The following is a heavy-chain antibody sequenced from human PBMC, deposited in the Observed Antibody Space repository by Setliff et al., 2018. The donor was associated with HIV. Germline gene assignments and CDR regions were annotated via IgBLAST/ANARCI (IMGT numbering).Heavy chain of an antibody. V-gene: IGHV1-8*02. J-gene: IGHJ5*02. Sequence: SVKVSCKTSGYTFTSHDIDWVRQAPGQGLEWMGWMNPKSGNTGYARKFQGRVTMTRDTSIDTAYMELTSLTSEDTAVYYCARGRGSSAWFDPWGQGTLVTVSS. CDR3: ARGRGSSAWFDP. D-gene: IGHD3-10*01. CDR1: GYTFTSHD. CDR2: MNPKSGNT.